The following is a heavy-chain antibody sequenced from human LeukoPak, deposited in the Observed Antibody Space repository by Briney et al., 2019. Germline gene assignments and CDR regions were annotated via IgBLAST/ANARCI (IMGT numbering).Heavy chain of an antibody. CDR3: AKARGLIGGAFDI. CDR1: GFTFSSYG. J-gene: IGHJ3*02. Sequence: GGSLRLSCAASGFTFSSYGMSWVRQAPGKGLEWVSAISGSGGSTYYADSVKGRSTISRDNSKNSLYLQMNSLRTEDTALYYCAKARGLIGGAFDIWGQGTMVTVSS. D-gene: IGHD3-22*01. V-gene: IGHV3-23*01. CDR2: ISGSGGST.